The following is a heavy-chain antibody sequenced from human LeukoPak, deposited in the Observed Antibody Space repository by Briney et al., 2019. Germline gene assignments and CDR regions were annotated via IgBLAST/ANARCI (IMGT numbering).Heavy chain of an antibody. CDR1: GFTFSSYS. Sequence: GGSLRLSCGASGFTFSSYSMNWVRQAPGKGLEWVSYISSSSSTIYYADSVKGRFTISRDNAKNSLYLQMNSLRAEDTAVYYCATIHTPSYYYGSGAYDFDYWGQGTLVTVS. J-gene: IGHJ4*02. CDR3: ATIHTPSYYYGSGAYDFDY. V-gene: IGHV3-48*01. CDR2: ISSSSSTI. D-gene: IGHD3-10*01.